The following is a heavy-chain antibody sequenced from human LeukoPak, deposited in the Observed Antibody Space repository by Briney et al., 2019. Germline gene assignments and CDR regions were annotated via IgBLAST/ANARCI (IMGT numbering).Heavy chain of an antibody. CDR3: ARGEVDDTAIXFDY. CDR1: GGSFSGYY. D-gene: IGHD5-18*01. Sequence: SETLSFTCAVYGGSFSGYYWSWIRQPPGKGLEWIGEINHSGSTNYNPSLKSRVTISVDTSKNQFSLKLSSVTAADTAVYYCARGEVDDTAIXFDYWGQGTLVTVSS. J-gene: IGHJ4*02. V-gene: IGHV4-34*01. CDR2: INHSGST.